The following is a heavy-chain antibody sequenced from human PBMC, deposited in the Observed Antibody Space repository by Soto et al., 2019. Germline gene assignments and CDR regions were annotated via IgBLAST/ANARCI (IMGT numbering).Heavy chain of an antibody. Sequence: GGSLRLSCAASGFTFDDYAMHWVRQAPGKGLEWVSGISWNSGSIGYADSVKGRFTISRDNAKNSLYLQMNSLRAEDTALYYCAKDRRGYDFWSGYDMDVWGQGTTVTVSS. J-gene: IGHJ6*02. V-gene: IGHV3-9*01. CDR3: AKDRRGYDFWSGYDMDV. D-gene: IGHD3-3*01. CDR2: ISWNSGSI. CDR1: GFTFDDYA.